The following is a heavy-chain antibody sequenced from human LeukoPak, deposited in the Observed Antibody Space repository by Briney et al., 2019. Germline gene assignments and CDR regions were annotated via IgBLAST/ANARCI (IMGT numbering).Heavy chain of an antibody. D-gene: IGHD3-10*01. CDR2: INPNSGGT. CDR3: ARDLYYYYGSGSYYNPNWFDP. V-gene: IGHV1-2*02. CDR1: GYTFTVYY. J-gene: IGHJ5*02. Sequence: ASVTVSCKASGYTFTVYYMHWVRQAPGQGLEWMGWINPNSGGTNYAQKFQGRVTMTGDTSISTAYMELSRLRSDDTAVYYCARDLYYYYGSGSYYNPNWFDPWGQGTLVTVSS.